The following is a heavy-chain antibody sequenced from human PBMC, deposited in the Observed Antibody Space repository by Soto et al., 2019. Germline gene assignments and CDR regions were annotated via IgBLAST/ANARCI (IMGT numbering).Heavy chain of an antibody. D-gene: IGHD3-3*01. V-gene: IGHV4-34*01. J-gene: IGHJ4*02. CDR3: ARGRDFWSGYYEN. Sequence: SETLSLTCAVYGGSFSGYYWSWIRQPPGKGLEWIGEINHSGSTNYNPSLKSRVTISVDTSKNQFSLKLSSVTAADTAVYYCARGRDFWSGYYENWGQGTLVTVSS. CDR1: GGSFSGYY. CDR2: INHSGST.